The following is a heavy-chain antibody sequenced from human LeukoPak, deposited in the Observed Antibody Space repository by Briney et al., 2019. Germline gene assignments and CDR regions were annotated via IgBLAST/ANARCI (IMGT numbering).Heavy chain of an antibody. CDR1: GYTFSGYY. D-gene: IGHD3-9*01. J-gene: IGHJ5*02. CDR2: MNPNSGNT. V-gene: IGHV1-8*02. CDR3: ARGRRYFDWFRHRGVSWFDP. Sequence: ASVKVSCKASGYTFSGYYLHWVRQATGQGLEWMGWMNPNSGNTGYAQKFQGRVTMTRNTSISTAYMELSSLRSEDTAVYYCARGRRYFDWFRHRGVSWFDPWGQGTLVTVSS.